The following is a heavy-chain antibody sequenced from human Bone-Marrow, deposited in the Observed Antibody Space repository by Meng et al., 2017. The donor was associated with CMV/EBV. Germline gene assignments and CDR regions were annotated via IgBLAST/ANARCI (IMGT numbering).Heavy chain of an antibody. J-gene: IGHJ4*02. D-gene: IGHD1-1*01. CDR2: IIPILGIA. CDR3: ARDWNGGLIDY. CDR1: GGTFSSYT. V-gene: IGHV1-69*04. Sequence: SVKVSCKASGGTFSSYTISWVRQAPGQGLEWMGRIIPILGIANYAQKFQGRVTITTDTSTSTAYMELRSLRSDDTAVYYCARDWNGGLIDYWGQGTLVTVSS.